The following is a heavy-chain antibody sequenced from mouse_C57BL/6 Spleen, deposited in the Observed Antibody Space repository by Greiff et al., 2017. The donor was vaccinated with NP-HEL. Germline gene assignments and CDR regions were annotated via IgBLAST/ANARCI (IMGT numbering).Heavy chain of an antibody. CDR2: INPSNGGT. CDR3: ATYGSSHYYAMDY. V-gene: IGHV1-53*01. CDR1: GYTFTSYW. D-gene: IGHD1-1*01. Sequence: VQLQQPGTELVKPGASVKLSCKASGYTFTSYWMHWVKQRPGQGLEWIGNINPSNGGTNYNEKFKSKATLTVDKSSSTAYMQLSSLTSEDSAVYYCATYGSSHYYAMDYWGQGTSVTVSS. J-gene: IGHJ4*01.